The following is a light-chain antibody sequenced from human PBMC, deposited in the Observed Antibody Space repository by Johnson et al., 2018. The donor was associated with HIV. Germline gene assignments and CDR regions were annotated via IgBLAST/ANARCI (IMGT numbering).Light chain of an antibody. V-gene: IGLV1-51*01. Sequence: QSVLTQPPSVSAAPGQKVTISCSGSSSNIGNNYVSWYQQLPGTAPKLLIYDNNKRPSGIPDRFFGSKSGTSATLGITGLQTGDEADYYCGTWDSSLSAGINYVFGTGTKVTVL. J-gene: IGLJ1*01. CDR3: GTWDSSLSAGINYV. CDR2: DNN. CDR1: SSNIGNNY.